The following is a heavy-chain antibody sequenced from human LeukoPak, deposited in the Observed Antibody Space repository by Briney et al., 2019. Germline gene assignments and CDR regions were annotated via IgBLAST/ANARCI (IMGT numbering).Heavy chain of an antibody. Sequence: SETLSLTCAVSGYSISSSYYWSWIRQPPGKGLEWIGYIYYSGSTSYNPSLKSRVTISVDTSKNQFSLKLSSVTAADTAVYYCAREGYYDSSGYYPLWDYWGQGTLVTVSS. CDR2: IYYSGST. J-gene: IGHJ4*02. CDR1: GYSISSSYY. CDR3: AREGYYDSSGYYPLWDY. D-gene: IGHD3-22*01. V-gene: IGHV4-61*01.